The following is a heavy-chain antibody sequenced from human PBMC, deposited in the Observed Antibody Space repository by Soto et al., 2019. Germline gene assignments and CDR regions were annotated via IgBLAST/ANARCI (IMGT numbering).Heavy chain of an antibody. D-gene: IGHD2-2*01. J-gene: IGHJ6*02. Sequence: PGGSLRLSCAASGFTFSSYAMHWVRQAPGKGLEWVAVISYDGSNKYYADSVKGRFTISRDNSKNTLYLQMNSLRAEDTAVYYCASGVNCSSTSCRNSNYYYYGMDVWGQGTTVTVSS. CDR3: ASGVNCSSTSCRNSNYYYYGMDV. V-gene: IGHV3-30-3*01. CDR1: GFTFSSYA. CDR2: ISYDGSNK.